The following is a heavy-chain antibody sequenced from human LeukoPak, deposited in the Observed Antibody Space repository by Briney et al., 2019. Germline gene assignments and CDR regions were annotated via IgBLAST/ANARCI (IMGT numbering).Heavy chain of an antibody. CDR1: GGTISSGSYY. Sequence: SETLSLTCTVSGGTISSGSYYWNWIRQPAGKGLEWIGRIYTSGSTSYNPSLKSRVTISVDTSKNQFSLKLNSVTAADTAVYYCAREGPRREFGKLIVGFRGWLDPWGQGTLVTVS. CDR2: IYTSGST. J-gene: IGHJ5*02. V-gene: IGHV4-61*02. D-gene: IGHD3-16*02. CDR3: AREGPRREFGKLIVGFRGWLDP.